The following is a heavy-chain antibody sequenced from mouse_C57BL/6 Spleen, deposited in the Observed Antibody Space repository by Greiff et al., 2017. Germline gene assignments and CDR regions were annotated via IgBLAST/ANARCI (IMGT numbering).Heavy chain of an antibody. J-gene: IGHJ4*01. CDR1: GYAFSSSW. Sequence: VQLQQSGPELVKPGASVKISCKASGYAFSSSWMNWVKQRPGKGLEWIGRIYPGDGDTNYNGKFKGKATLTADKSSSTAYMQLSSLTSEDSAVYFCARSKGPYDGYYVGYAMDYWGQGTSVTVSS. V-gene: IGHV1-82*01. D-gene: IGHD2-3*01. CDR2: IYPGDGDT. CDR3: ARSKGPYDGYYVGYAMDY.